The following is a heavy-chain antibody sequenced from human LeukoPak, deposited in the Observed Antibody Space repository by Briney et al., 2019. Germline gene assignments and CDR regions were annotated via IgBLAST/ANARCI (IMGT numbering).Heavy chain of an antibody. CDR3: ARSKSSSYYYFYYMDV. CDR2: INPSGGST. V-gene: IGHV1-46*01. CDR1: GYTFTSYY. Sequence: GASVKVSCKASGYTFTSYYMHWVRQAPGQGLEWMGIINPSGGSTSYAQKFQGRVTMTRDMSTSTVYMELSSLRSEDTAVYYCARSKSSSYYYFYYMDVWGKGTTATVSS. J-gene: IGHJ6*03. D-gene: IGHD6-6*01.